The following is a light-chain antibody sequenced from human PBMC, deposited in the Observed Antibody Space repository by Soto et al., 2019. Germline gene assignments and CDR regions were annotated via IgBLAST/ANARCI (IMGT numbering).Light chain of an antibody. J-gene: IGKJ2*01. CDR1: QSVGGD. Sequence: EIVTTQSPVTLSVSPGERATLSCRASQSVGGDLAWYQQIPGQAPRLLIYGAVTRATGVAARFSGGGSGTEFTLTVDSLQSEDLAIYYCQQYYAWPRTFGQGTKLEI. V-gene: IGKV3-15*01. CDR2: GAV. CDR3: QQYYAWPRT.